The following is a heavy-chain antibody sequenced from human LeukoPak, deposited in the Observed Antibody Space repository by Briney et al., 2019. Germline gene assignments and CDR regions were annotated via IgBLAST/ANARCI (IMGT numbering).Heavy chain of an antibody. CDR3: SREFSSTPAFYI. V-gene: IGHV4-39*02. CDR2: ISYSGST. Sequence: SETLSLTCTVSGGSISSSGYYWGWIRQPPGKGLEWIGSISYSGSTYSNPSLKSRVTLAVDTSKNQFSLKLSSVTAADTAVYYCSREFSSTPAFYIWGQGKMVNVSS. CDR1: GGSISSSGYY. D-gene: IGHD6-13*01. J-gene: IGHJ3*02.